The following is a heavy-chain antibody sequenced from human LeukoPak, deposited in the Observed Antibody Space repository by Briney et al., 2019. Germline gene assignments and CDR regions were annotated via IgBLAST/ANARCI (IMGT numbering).Heavy chain of an antibody. CDR3: AAGRVEMATVSYYYGMDV. J-gene: IGHJ6*02. CDR1: GFTFDDYA. V-gene: IGHV3-43*02. CDR2: MRGDGGSS. D-gene: IGHD5-24*01. Sequence: PGGSLRLSCAASGFTFDDYAMHWVRQAPGKGLEWVSLMRGDGGSSYYPDSVKGRFTISRDNSKNSLYLQMNSLRTEDTALYYCAAGRVEMATVSYYYGMDVWGQGTTVTVSS.